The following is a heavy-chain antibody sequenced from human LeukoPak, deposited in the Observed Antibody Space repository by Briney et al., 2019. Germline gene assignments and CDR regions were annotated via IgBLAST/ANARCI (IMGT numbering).Heavy chain of an antibody. CDR1: GGSIRSYY. D-gene: IGHD3-16*01. V-gene: IGHV4-59*01. J-gene: IGHJ4*02. CDR3: ASLMIYDYVWGSPDY. Sequence: SETLSLTCTVPGGSIRSYYWSWLRQSPGKGLEWIGYIYCSGSTNYNPSLKSRVTISVDTAKNQFSLKVTSVTAADTAVYYCASLMIYDYVWGSPDYWGQGTLVTVSS. CDR2: IYCSGST.